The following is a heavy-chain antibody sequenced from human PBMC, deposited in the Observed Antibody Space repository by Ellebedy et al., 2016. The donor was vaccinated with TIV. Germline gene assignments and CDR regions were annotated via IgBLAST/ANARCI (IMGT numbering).Heavy chain of an antibody. CDR3: ARHTDYALYY. J-gene: IGHJ4*02. CDR1: GFTFSIYW. V-gene: IGHV3-7*01. D-gene: IGHD4-17*01. CDR2: IKQDGSEQ. Sequence: GESLKISCTTSGFTFSIYWMTWVRQAPGKGLECVANIKQDGSEQSYVDSVKGRFTISRDNAKNSLHLQMNGLRDEDTAVYYCARHTDYALYYWGQGALVTVSS.